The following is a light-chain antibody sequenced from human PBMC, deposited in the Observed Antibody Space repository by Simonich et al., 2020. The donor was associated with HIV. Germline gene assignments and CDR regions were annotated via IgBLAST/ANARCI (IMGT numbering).Light chain of an antibody. Sequence: DIQMTQSPSSLSASVGDRVTVTCRESQTISNYLNLYQQKPGKAPHLLIYGASILQRGVPSRCSGRRSGTDFTLAISNLQPEEFATYYCQQSYSTPYTFGQGTKVEIK. V-gene: IGKV1-39*01. CDR3: QQSYSTPYT. CDR2: GAS. CDR1: QTISNY. J-gene: IGKJ2*01.